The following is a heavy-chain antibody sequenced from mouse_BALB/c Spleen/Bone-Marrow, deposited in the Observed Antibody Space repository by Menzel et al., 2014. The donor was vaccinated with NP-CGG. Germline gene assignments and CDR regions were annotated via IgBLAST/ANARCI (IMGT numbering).Heavy chain of an antibody. CDR3: AGDYGYDAGFAWFVY. D-gene: IGHD2-14*01. V-gene: IGHV1S81*02. CDR2: INPNNGRT. J-gene: IGHJ3*01. Sequence: QVQLQQSGAELVKPGASVKLSCRASGYTFTTHWMHWVKQRSGQGLEWIGEINPNNGRTNYNEKFKNKATLTVDKSSSTAYMQLSSLTSEDSAVYYCAGDYGYDAGFAWFVYWGRGTLVTVSA. CDR1: GYTFTTHW.